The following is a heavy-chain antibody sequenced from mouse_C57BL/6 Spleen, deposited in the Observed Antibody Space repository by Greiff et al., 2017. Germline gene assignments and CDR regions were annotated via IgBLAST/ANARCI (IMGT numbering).Heavy chain of an antibody. V-gene: IGHV1-82*01. CDR3: AREGSYGSSFYAMDY. CDR2: IYPGDGDT. Sequence: QVQLKESGPELVKPGASVKISCKASGYAFSSSWMNWVKQRPGKGLEWIGRIYPGDGDTNYNGKFKGKATLTADKSSSTAYMQLSSLTSEDSAVYFCAREGSYGSSFYAMDYWGQGTSVTVSS. CDR1: GYAFSSSW. D-gene: IGHD1-1*01. J-gene: IGHJ4*01.